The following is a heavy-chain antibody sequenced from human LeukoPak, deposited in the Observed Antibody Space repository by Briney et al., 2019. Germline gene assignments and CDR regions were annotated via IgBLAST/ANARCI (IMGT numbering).Heavy chain of an antibody. D-gene: IGHD4-17*01. V-gene: IGHV4-34*01. J-gene: IGHJ4*02. CDR1: GGSFSGYY. CDR2: INHSGST. Sequence: PSETLSLTCAVYGGSFSGYYWSWIRQPPGKGLEWIGEINHSGSTNYNPSLKGRVTISVDTSKNQFSLKLSSVTAADTAVYYCARARYGPDYWGQGTLVTVSS. CDR3: ARARYGPDY.